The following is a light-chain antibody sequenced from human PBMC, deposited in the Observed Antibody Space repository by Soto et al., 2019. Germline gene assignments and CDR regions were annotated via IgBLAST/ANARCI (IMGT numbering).Light chain of an antibody. CDR3: QQYNNWPFT. CDR1: QSVTSN. CDR2: DAS. J-gene: IGKJ3*01. Sequence: EIVLIQSPATLSLSPGERATLSCRASQSVTSNLAWYQQNPGQAPRLLIFDASKRATGIPARFSGSGSGTDFTLTISSLEPEDFAVYYCQQYNNWPFTFGPGTKVDIK. V-gene: IGKV3-11*01.